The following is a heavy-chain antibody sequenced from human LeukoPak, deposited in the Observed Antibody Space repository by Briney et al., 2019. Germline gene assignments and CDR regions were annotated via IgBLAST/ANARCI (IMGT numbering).Heavy chain of an antibody. CDR2: IIPIFGTA. D-gene: IGHD3-22*01. J-gene: IGHJ4*02. CDR3: ARSRFPYYYDSSGLTLYDY. V-gene: IGHV1-69*13. CDR1: GGTFSSYA. Sequence: ASVKVSCKASGGTFSSYAISWVRQAPGQGLEWMGGIIPIFGTANYAQKSQGRVTITADESTSTAYMELSSLRSEDTAVYYCARSRFPYYYDSSGLTLYDYWGQGTLVTVSS.